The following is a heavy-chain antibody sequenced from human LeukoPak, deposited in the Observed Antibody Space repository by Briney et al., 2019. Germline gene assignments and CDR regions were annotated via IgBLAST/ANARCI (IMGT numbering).Heavy chain of an antibody. D-gene: IGHD6-13*01. Sequence: GGSLRLSCSASGFTFSSYAIYWVRQTPGKGLEYVSAIDSNGGSTFYADSVKGRFTISRDNSKNTLYLQMSSLRPEDTAVYYCVKVASSPGPFDYWGQGTLVIVS. V-gene: IGHV3-64D*06. CDR1: GFTFSSYA. CDR2: IDSNGGST. J-gene: IGHJ4*02. CDR3: VKVASSPGPFDY.